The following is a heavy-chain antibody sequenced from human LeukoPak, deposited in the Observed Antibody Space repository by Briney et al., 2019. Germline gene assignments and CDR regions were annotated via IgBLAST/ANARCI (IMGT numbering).Heavy chain of an antibody. D-gene: IGHD3-16*01. Sequence: GESLRLSCAASGFTFTTYWMSWVRQLPGKGLEWVANINQDGTEKYYVDSVKGRFTISRDNAKNSLYLQMNSLRAEDTALYYCAKDMGEQRTFDYWGQGTLVTVSS. CDR1: GFTFTTYW. V-gene: IGHV3-7*03. CDR3: AKDMGEQRTFDY. CDR2: INQDGTEK. J-gene: IGHJ4*02.